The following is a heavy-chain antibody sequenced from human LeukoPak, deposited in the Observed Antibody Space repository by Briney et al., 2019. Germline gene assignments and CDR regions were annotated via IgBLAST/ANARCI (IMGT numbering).Heavy chain of an antibody. J-gene: IGHJ5*02. CDR3: ARVGVVVPSAWFDP. CDR2: ISANNGNT. D-gene: IGHD2-2*01. Sequence: EASVNVSCKASGYNFGIFGMSWVRQAPGQGLEWMGWISANNGNTKYAQKLQGRVTMTTDTSTSTAYMELRSLRSDDTAVYYCARVGVVVPSAWFDPWGQGTLVTVSS. CDR1: GYNFGIFG. V-gene: IGHV1-18*01.